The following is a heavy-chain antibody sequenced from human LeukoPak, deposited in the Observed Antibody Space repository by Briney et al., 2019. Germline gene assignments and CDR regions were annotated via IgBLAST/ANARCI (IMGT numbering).Heavy chain of an antibody. CDR1: GYTFTSYY. CDR2: INPSGGST. V-gene: IGHV1-46*01. D-gene: IGHD6-13*01. Sequence: GASVKVSCKASGYTFTSYYMHWVRQAPGQGLEWMGIINPSGGSTSYAQKFQGRVTITRDTSASTAYMELSSLTSEDTAVYYCARGPRAAADDYWGQGTLVTVSS. J-gene: IGHJ4*02. CDR3: ARGPRAAADDY.